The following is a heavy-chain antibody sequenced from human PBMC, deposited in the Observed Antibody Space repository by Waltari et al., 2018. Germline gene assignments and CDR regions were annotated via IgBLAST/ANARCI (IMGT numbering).Heavy chain of an antibody. Sequence: QLQLQESGPGLVKPSETLSLTCTVSGGSISSRSSYWGWIRQPPGKGLEWIGSIYYSGSTYYNPSLKSRVTISVDTSKNQFSLKLSSVTAADTAVYYCARDGGYSWFDPWGQGTLVTVSS. V-gene: IGHV4-39*07. J-gene: IGHJ5*02. CDR2: IYYSGST. CDR1: GGSISSRSSY. D-gene: IGHD6-25*01. CDR3: ARDGGYSWFDP.